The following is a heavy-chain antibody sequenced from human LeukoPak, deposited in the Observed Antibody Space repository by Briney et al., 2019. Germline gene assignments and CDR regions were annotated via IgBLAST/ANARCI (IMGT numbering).Heavy chain of an antibody. J-gene: IGHJ3*02. CDR3: ARELQLRSGALDI. CDR1: GGSISSYY. Sequence: SETLSLTCTVSGGSISSYYWSWIRQPPGKGLEWIGYVYYSGTTGYSPSLKSRVTMSVDTSSNQFSLKLYSVTAADTAAYYCARELQLRSGALDIWGQGTMVSVSS. D-gene: IGHD5-12*01. CDR2: VYYSGTT. V-gene: IGHV4-59*01.